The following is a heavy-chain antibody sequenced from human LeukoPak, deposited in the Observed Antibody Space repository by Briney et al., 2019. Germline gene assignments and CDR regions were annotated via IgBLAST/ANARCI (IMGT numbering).Heavy chain of an antibody. V-gene: IGHV4-34*01. CDR1: DGSISSYY. J-gene: IGHJ4*02. CDR3: ARGPRITIFGVVITFDY. CDR2: INHSGST. Sequence: SETLSLTCSVSDGSISSYYWNWIRQPPGKGLEWIGEINHSGSTNYNPSLKSRVTISVDTSKNQFSLKLSSVTAADTAVYYCARGPRITIFGVVITFDYWGQGTLVTVSS. D-gene: IGHD3-3*01.